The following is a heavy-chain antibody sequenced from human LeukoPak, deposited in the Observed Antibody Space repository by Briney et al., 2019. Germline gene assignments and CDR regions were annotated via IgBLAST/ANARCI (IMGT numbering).Heavy chain of an antibody. J-gene: IGHJ4*02. CDR1: GGSMSSGDYY. D-gene: IGHD4-11*01. V-gene: IGHV4-30-4*08. Sequence: SETLSLTCTVSGGSMSSGDYYWSWIRQPPGKVLEWIGYIYYSGSTYYNPSLKSRVTISVDTSKNQISLKLSSVTAADTVVYYCARDSTVTTLFDYWGQGTLVTVSS. CDR3: ARDSTVTTLFDY. CDR2: IYYSGST.